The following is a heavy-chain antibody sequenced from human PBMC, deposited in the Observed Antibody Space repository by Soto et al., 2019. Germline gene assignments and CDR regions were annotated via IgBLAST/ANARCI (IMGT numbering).Heavy chain of an antibody. J-gene: IGHJ6*02. D-gene: IGHD2-2*01. V-gene: IGHV5-10-1*01. CDR3: ARLCSSTSCYGDYYYYGMDV. CDR2: IDPSDSYT. Sequence: PGESLKISCKGSGYSFTSYWISWVRQMPGKGLEWMGRIDPSDSYTTYSPSFQGHVTFSADTSISTAYLQWSSLKASDTAMYDCARLCSSTSCYGDYYYYGMDVWGEGTTVTV. CDR1: GYSFTSYW.